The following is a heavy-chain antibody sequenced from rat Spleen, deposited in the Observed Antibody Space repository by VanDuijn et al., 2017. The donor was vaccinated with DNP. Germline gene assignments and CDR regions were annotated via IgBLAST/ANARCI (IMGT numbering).Heavy chain of an antibody. V-gene: IGHV2S12*01. CDR2: ISSGGIT. J-gene: IGHJ2*01. Sequence: QVQLEESGPGLVQSSQTLSLTCSVSGFSFTSYGVSWVRQPPGKGLEWIAAISSGGITFYNSALKSRLSISRDTSKTQVFLKMNSLQTEDTAIYFCARWGDYWGQGVMVTVSS. CDR3: ARWGDY. CDR1: GFSFTSYG.